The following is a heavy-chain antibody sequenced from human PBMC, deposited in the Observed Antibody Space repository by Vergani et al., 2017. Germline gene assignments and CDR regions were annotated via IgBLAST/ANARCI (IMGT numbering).Heavy chain of an antibody. Sequence: QVQLVESGGGLVKPGGSLRLSCAASGFTFSDYYMSWIRQAPGKGLEWVSYISSSSSYTNYADSVKGRFTISRDNAKNSLYLQMNSLRAEDTAVYYCAREKVIVAGTTRRDDYYGMDVWGQGTTVTVSS. J-gene: IGHJ6*02. CDR2: ISSSSSYT. D-gene: IGHD6-19*01. CDR1: GFTFSDYY. V-gene: IGHV3-11*06. CDR3: AREKVIVAGTTRRDDYYGMDV.